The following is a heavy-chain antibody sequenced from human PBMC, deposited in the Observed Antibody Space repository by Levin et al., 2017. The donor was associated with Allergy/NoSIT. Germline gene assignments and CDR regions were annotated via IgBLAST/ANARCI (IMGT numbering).Heavy chain of an antibody. J-gene: IGHJ6*02. CDR1: GFTFSNYA. CDR2: ISGSGGST. Sequence: GESLKISCAASGFTFSNYAMSWVRQAPGKGLEWVSAISGSGGSTYYADSVKGRFTISRDNSKSTLYLQMIGLRAEDTAVYYCANPPAYEGATLVYGMDVWGRGTTVTVSS. D-gene: IGHD1-26*01. CDR3: ANPPAYEGATLVYGMDV. V-gene: IGHV3-23*01.